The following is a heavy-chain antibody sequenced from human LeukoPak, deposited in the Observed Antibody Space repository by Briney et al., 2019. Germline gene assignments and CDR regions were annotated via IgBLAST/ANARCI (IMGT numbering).Heavy chain of an antibody. V-gene: IGHV3-30*02. CDR2: IPYDGSNK. J-gene: IGHJ4*02. CDR1: GFTFSNYG. D-gene: IGHD2-21*01. Sequence: PGGSLRLSCAASGFTFSNYGMHWVRQVPGKGLEWVAFIPYDGSNKYYADSLQGRLTISRDNSMNTLYLQMSSLRAEDTARYYCAKDICGGNCYPHGGYWGQGTLVTVSS. CDR3: AKDICGGNCYPHGGY.